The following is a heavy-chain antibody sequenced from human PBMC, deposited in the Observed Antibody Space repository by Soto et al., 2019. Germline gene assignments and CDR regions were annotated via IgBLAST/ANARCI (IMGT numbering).Heavy chain of an antibody. Sequence: GGSLRLSCAASGFTFSIYWMHWVRQAPGKGLVWVSRINSDGSSTSYADSVKGRFTISRDNAKNTLYLQMNSLRAEDTAVYYCARDVALRFLEWQAYYYYGMDVWGQGTTVTVSS. CDR2: INSDGSST. J-gene: IGHJ6*02. CDR3: ARDVALRFLEWQAYYYYGMDV. CDR1: GFTFSIYW. V-gene: IGHV3-74*01. D-gene: IGHD3-3*01.